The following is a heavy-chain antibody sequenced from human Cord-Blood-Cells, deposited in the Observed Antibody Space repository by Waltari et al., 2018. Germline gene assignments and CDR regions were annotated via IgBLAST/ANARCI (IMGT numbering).Heavy chain of an antibody. V-gene: IGHV3-48*03. CDR2: ISSSGSTI. CDR3: ARDDSSSWYYFDY. Sequence: VPETPGKGLEWVSYISSSGSTIYYADSVKGRFTIDRDNAKNSLYLQMNSLRAEDTAVYYCARDDSSSWYYFDYWGQGTLVTVSS. D-gene: IGHD6-13*01. J-gene: IGHJ4*02.